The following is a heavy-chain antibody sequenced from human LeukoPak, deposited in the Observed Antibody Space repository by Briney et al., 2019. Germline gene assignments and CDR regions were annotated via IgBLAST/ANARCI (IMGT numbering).Heavy chain of an antibody. CDR1: GFTFSSYS. J-gene: IGHJ4*02. CDR3: ARGPSIAVAVDY. D-gene: IGHD6-19*01. CDR2: ISSSSSYI. V-gene: IGHV3-21*01. Sequence: PGGSLRLSCAASGFTFSSYSMNWVRQAPGKGLEWVSSISSSSSYIYYADSVKGRFTISRDNAKNSLYLQMNSLRAEDTAVYYCARGPSIAVAVDYWSQGTLVTVSS.